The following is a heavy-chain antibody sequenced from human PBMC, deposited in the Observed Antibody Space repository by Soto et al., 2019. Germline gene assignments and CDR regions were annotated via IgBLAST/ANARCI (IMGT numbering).Heavy chain of an antibody. D-gene: IGHD5-12*01. CDR1: GLTFRAFS. Sequence: EVQLLESGGGLVQPGGSLRPSCAASGLTFRAFSMSWVRQPPGKGLEWVSGISGSGGSTYYADSVKGRFTISRDSSSNTLYLQMSSLRAEDTAVYYCAKSRGDSWYLYYYDYWGQGTLVTVSS. V-gene: IGHV3-23*01. CDR2: ISGSGGST. CDR3: AKSRGDSWYLYYYDY. J-gene: IGHJ4*02.